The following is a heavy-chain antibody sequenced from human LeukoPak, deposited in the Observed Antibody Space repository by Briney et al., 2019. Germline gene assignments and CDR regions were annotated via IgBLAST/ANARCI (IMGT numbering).Heavy chain of an antibody. D-gene: IGHD2-2*01. V-gene: IGHV1-2*02. CDR2: INPNSGGT. CDR3: ARDFKETWVPAAMAPIDY. CDR1: GYTFTGYY. Sequence: ASVKVSCKASGYTFTGYYMHWVRQAPGQELEWMGWINPNSGGTNYAQKFQGRVTMTRDTSISTAYMELSRLRSDDTAVYYCARDFKETWVPAAMAPIDYWGQGTLVTVSS. J-gene: IGHJ4*02.